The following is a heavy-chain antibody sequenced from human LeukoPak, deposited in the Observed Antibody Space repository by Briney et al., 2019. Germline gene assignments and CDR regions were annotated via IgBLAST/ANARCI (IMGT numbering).Heavy chain of an antibody. Sequence: GGSLRLSCAASGFTFSSYSMNWVRQAPGMGLEWVSSISVTSNYKYYADSVKGRFTISRDNAQSSLYLQMNSLRAEDTAVYYCARTDYDIVSASDYWGQGILVTVSS. CDR1: GFTFSSYS. V-gene: IGHV3-21*01. CDR2: ISVTSNYK. J-gene: IGHJ4*02. D-gene: IGHD3-9*01. CDR3: ARTDYDIVSASDY.